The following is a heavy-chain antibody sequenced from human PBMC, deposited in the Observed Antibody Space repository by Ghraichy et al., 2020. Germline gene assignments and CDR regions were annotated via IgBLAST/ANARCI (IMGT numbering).Heavy chain of an antibody. CDR2: LSGSGGST. CDR3: AKSDDSQGFYGMDV. Sequence: GGSLRLSCAASGFTFSSYDMSWVRQAPGKGLEWVSALSGSGGSTYYADSVKGRFTISRDNSKNTLYLQMNSLRAEDTAVYYCAKSDDSQGFYGMDVWGHGTTVTVTS. J-gene: IGHJ6*02. V-gene: IGHV3-23*01. CDR1: GFTFSSYD. D-gene: IGHD3-3*01.